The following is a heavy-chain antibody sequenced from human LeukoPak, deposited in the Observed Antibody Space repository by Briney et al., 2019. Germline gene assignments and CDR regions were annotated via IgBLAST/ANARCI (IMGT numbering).Heavy chain of an antibody. CDR3: ARSMSSSPYYYYYYMDV. D-gene: IGHD6-13*01. Sequence: SETLSLTCAVYGGSFSGYYWSWIRQPPGKGLEWIGEINHSGSTNYNPSLKSRVTISVDTSKNQFSLKLSSVTAADTAVYYCARSMSSSPYYYYYYMDVWGKGTTVTVSS. V-gene: IGHV4-34*01. CDR1: GGSFSGYY. CDR2: INHSGST. J-gene: IGHJ6*03.